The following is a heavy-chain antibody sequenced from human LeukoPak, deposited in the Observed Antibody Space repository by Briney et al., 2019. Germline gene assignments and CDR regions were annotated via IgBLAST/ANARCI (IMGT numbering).Heavy chain of an antibody. CDR2: IYYSGST. D-gene: IGHD3-22*01. J-gene: IGHJ4*02. Sequence: SETLSLTRTVSGVSISSSSYYWGWIRQPPGKGLEWIGSIYYSGSTYYNPSLKSRVTISVDTSKNQFSLKLSSVTAADTAVYYCARQYYYDSSGYFTALFDYWGQGTLVTVSS. CDR1: GVSISSSSYY. CDR3: ARQYYYDSSGYFTALFDY. V-gene: IGHV4-39*01.